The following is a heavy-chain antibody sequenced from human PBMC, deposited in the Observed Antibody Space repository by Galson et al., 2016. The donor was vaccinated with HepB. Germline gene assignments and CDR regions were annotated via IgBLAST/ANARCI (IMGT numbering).Heavy chain of an antibody. CDR1: GYTLSELS. D-gene: IGHD3-10*01. V-gene: IGHV1-24*01. Sequence: SVKVSCKVSGYTLSELSIHWVRQAPGKGLEWMGGFDPDDGETIYAQKFQGRVTMTEDTSTDTAYMELRSLRSEDTAVYYCAADGGTMVRGVYYYYYYGLDVWGQGTTVTVSS. CDR2: FDPDDGET. CDR3: AADGGTMVRGVYYYYYYGLDV. J-gene: IGHJ6*02.